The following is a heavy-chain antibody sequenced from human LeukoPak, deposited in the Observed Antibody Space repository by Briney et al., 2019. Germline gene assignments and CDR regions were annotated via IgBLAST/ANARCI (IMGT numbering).Heavy chain of an antibody. CDR2: ISYDGSNK. Sequence: PGGSLRLSCAASGFTFSSYAMHWVRQAPGKGLEWVAVISYDGSNKYYADSVKGRFTISRDNSKNTLYLQMNSLRAEDTAVYYCAKFLVNDAFYIWGQGTMVTGSS. D-gene: IGHD2/OR15-2a*01. J-gene: IGHJ3*02. V-gene: IGHV3-30*04. CDR3: AKFLVNDAFYI. CDR1: GFTFSSYA.